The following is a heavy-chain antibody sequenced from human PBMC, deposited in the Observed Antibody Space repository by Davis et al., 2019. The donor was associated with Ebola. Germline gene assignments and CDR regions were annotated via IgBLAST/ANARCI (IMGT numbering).Heavy chain of an antibody. D-gene: IGHD2-2*01. CDR2: INHSGST. CDR1: GGPFSYYY. Sequence: SETLSLTCVIHGGPFSYYYWSWIRQPPGKGLEWIGEINHSGSTNYNPSLKSRVTISVDTSKNQFSLKLSSVTAADTAVYYCARGSFQLLRWFDPWGQGTLVIVSS. CDR3: ARGSFQLLRWFDP. J-gene: IGHJ5*02. V-gene: IGHV4-34*01.